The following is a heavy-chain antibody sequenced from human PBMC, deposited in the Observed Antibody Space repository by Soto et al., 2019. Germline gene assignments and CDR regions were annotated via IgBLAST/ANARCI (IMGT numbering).Heavy chain of an antibody. CDR3: VRSDYGDLGPFDY. CDR2: ISYDGSNK. D-gene: IGHD4-17*01. Sequence: PGGSLRLSCAASGFTFSSYAMHWVRQAPGKGLEWVAVISYDGSNKYYADSVKGRFTISRDNSKNTLYLQMSSLRAEDTAVYYCVRSDYGDLGPFDYWGQGTLVTVSS. CDR1: GFTFSSYA. V-gene: IGHV3-30*14. J-gene: IGHJ4*02.